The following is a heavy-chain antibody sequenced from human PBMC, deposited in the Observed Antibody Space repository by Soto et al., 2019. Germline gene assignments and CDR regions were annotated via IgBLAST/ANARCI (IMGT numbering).Heavy chain of an antibody. CDR1: GFVVSNVY. V-gene: IGHV3-53*02. D-gene: IGHD3-10*01. CDR3: ALTTSWFDWYFDL. J-gene: IGHJ2*01. CDR2: VYSGGDT. Sequence: EVQLVETGGALVQPGGSLRLSCAVSGFVVSNVYMSWVRQAPGERLEWISVVYSGGDTYYADSVKGRFTISRDNSKNTVYLQTSRLRPDDTAVYYCALTTSWFDWYFDLWGRGTLVTVSS.